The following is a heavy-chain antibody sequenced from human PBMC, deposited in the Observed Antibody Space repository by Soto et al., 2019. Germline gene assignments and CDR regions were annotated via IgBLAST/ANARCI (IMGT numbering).Heavy chain of an antibody. CDR3: SRRLKLGADYYSMDV. CDR2: TFYRSKWYY. D-gene: IGHD1-26*01. V-gene: IGHV6-1*01. Sequence: SQTLSRTCAISGDSVSSASAAWNWIRQSPSRGLEWLGRTFYRSKWYYDYAVSVKSRITINPDTSKNQFSLQLNSVTPEDTAVYYCSRRLKLGADYYSMDVWGQGTTVTVSS. J-gene: IGHJ6*02. CDR1: GDSVSSASAA.